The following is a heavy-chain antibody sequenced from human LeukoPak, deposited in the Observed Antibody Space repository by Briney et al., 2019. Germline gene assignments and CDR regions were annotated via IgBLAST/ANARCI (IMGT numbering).Heavy chain of an antibody. CDR3: AXDRXYYGDNRSYFQH. V-gene: IGHV3-30*02. J-gene: IGHJ1*01. CDR2: IRYDGSNK. CDR1: GFTFSSYG. Sequence: PGGSLRLSCAASGFTFSSYGMHWVRQAPGKGLEWVAFIRYDGSNKYYADSVKGRFTISRDNSKNTLYLQMNSLRAEDTAVYYCAXDRXYYGDNRSYFQHWGQGTLVTVSS. D-gene: IGHD4-17*01.